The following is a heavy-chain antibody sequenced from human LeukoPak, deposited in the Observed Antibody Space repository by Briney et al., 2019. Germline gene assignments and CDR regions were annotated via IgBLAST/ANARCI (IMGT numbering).Heavy chain of an antibody. Sequence: SETLSLNCTVSDGSITNYDWSWVRQPPAKGLEFIGHVHYSGTTNYNPSLRSRVTISIDTSKHHFFLKLKSVTAADTAVYYCARGYGDFRVEGRYFHSWGQGTLVTVSS. V-gene: IGHV4-59*01. J-gene: IGHJ4*02. CDR2: VHYSGTT. CDR1: DGSITNYD. CDR3: ARGYGDFRVEGRYFHS. D-gene: IGHD4-17*01.